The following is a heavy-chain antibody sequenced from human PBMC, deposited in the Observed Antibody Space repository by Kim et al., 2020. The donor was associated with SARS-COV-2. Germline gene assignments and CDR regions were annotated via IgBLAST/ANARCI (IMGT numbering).Heavy chain of an antibody. CDR1: GYTFTSYG. D-gene: IGHD3-10*01. J-gene: IGHJ4*02. Sequence: ASVKVSCKASGYTFTSYGISWVRQAPGQGLEWMGWISAYNGNTNYAQKLQGRVTMTTDTSTSTAYMELRSLRSDDTAVYYCARVLVRGSGSYYNVMNYWGQGTLVTVSS. CDR2: ISAYNGNT. V-gene: IGHV1-18*01. CDR3: ARVLVRGSGSYYNVMNY.